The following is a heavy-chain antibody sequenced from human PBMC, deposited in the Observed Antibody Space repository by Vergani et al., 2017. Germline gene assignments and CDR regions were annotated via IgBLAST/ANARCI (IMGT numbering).Heavy chain of an antibody. CDR1: GGSFSGYY. J-gene: IGHJ6*02. D-gene: IGHD4-17*01. V-gene: IGHV4-34*01. Sequence: QVQLQQWGAGLLKPSETLSLTCAVYGGSFSGYYWSWIRQPPGKGLEWIGEINHSGSTNYNPSLKSRVTISVDTSKNQFSLKLSSVTAADTAVYYCARGLRATVTTQLTATYYYYGMDVWGQGTTVTVSS. CDR3: ARGLRATVTTQLTATYYYYGMDV. CDR2: INHSGST.